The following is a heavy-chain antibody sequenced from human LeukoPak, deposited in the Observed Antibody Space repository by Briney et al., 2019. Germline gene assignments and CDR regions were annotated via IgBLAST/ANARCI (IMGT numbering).Heavy chain of an antibody. V-gene: IGHV3-30*04. CDR3: ARKMLYAFDI. Sequence: GGSLRLSCAASGFTFISYAIHWVRQAPGKGLEWVAVISFHGTDTFYADSVKGRFTISRDNSKNTLYLQMNSLRAEDTAVYYCARKMLYAFDIWGQGTMVTVSS. CDR1: GFTFISYA. CDR2: ISFHGTDT. J-gene: IGHJ3*02. D-gene: IGHD3-10*01.